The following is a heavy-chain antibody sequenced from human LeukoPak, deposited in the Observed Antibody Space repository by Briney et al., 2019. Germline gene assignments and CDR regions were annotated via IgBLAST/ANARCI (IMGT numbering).Heavy chain of an antibody. V-gene: IGHV3-73*01. CDR3: TRRGLCGGDCFNAFDI. J-gene: IGHJ3*02. CDR1: GFTFSGSA. CDR2: IRSKANSYAT. D-gene: IGHD2-21*02. Sequence: GGSLRLSCAASGFTFSGSAMHWVRQASGKGLEWVGRIRSKANSYATAYAASVKGRFTISRDDSKNTAYLQMNSLKTEDTAVYYCTRRGLCGGDCFNAFDIWGQGTMVTVSS.